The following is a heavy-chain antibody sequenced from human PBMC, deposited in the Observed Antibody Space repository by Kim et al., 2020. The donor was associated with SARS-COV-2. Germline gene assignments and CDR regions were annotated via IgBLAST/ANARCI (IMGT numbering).Heavy chain of an antibody. CDR2: INHSGST. CDR1: GGSFSGYY. CDR3: ARAEIAVADHGNRIFDY. J-gene: IGHJ4*02. Sequence: SETLSLTCAVYGGSFSGYYWSWIRQPPGKGLEWIGEINHSGSTNYNPSLKSRVTISVDTSKNQFSLKLSSVTAADTAVYYCARAEIAVADHGNRIFDYWGQGTLVTVSS. V-gene: IGHV4-34*01. D-gene: IGHD6-19*01.